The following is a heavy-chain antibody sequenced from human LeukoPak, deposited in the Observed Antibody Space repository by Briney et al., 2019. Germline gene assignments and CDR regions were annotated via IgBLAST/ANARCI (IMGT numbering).Heavy chain of an antibody. V-gene: IGHV1-46*01. Sequence: ASVKVSCKASGYTFTRYYMHWVGQAPGQGLEWMGIINPSGGSTSYAQKFQGRVTMTRDMSTSTVYMELSSLRSEDTAVYYCARVCETFAITGTTHAFDIWGQGTMVTVSS. CDR1: GYTFTRYY. D-gene: IGHD1-7*01. J-gene: IGHJ3*02. CDR3: ARVCETFAITGTTHAFDI. CDR2: INPSGGST.